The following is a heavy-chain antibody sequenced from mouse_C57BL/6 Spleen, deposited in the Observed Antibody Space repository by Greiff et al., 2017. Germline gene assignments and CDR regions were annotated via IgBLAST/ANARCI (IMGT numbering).Heavy chain of an antibody. V-gene: IGHV3-6*01. Sequence: EVQRVESGPGLVKPSQSLSLTCSVTGYSITSGYYWNWIRQFPGNKLEWVGYISYDGSNNYNPSLKNRISITRDTSKNQFFLKLNSVTTEDTATDYCARRTNWDLYFEGWGTGTTVTVSS. J-gene: IGHJ1*03. CDR3: ARRTNWDLYFEG. CDR1: GYSITSGYY. D-gene: IGHD4-1*01. CDR2: ISYDGSN.